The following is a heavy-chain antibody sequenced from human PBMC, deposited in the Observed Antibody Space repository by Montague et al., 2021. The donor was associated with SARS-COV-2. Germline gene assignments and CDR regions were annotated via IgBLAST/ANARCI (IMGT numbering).Heavy chain of an antibody. J-gene: IGHJ3*01. D-gene: IGHD3-22*01. CDR3: ARLKRYFDSSGSPSAFDF. CDR2: IYYTGNT. V-gene: IGHV4-39*02. CDR1: GGSITNNIDY. Sequence: SETLSPTRTVSGGSITNNIDYWAWIRQPPGKGLEWIGSIYYTGNTYYXPSLKSRVTISVVTSKNHFTLKLSSVTAAETAVYYCARLKRYFDSSGSPSAFDFWGQGTKVTVSS.